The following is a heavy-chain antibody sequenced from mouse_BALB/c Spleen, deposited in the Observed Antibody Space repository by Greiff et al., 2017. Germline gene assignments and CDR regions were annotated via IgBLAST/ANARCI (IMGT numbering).Heavy chain of an antibody. V-gene: IGHV2-9*02. D-gene: IGHD1-2*01. J-gene: IGHJ4*01. Sequence: VMLVESGPGLVAPSQSLSITCTVSGFSLTSYGVHWVRQPPGKGLEWLGVIWAGGSTNYNSALMSRLSISKDNSKSQVFLKMNSLQTDDTAMYYCARAPLMTAEYAMDYWGQGTSVTVSS. CDR3: ARAPLMTAEYAMDY. CDR2: IWAGGST. CDR1: GFSLTSYG.